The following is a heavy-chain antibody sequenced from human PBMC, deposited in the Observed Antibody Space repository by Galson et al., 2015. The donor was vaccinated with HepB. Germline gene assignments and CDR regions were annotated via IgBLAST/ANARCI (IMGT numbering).Heavy chain of an antibody. J-gene: IGHJ4*02. CDR1: GYTFTSYG. V-gene: IGHV1-18*01. CDR3: ARVKILGIQLWPLDY. Sequence: SVKVSCKASGYTFTSYGISWVRQAPGQGLEWMGWISAYNGNTNYAQKLQGRVTMTTDTSTSTAYMELRSLRSDDTAVYYCARVKILGIQLWPLDYWGQGTLVTVSS. D-gene: IGHD5-18*01. CDR2: ISAYNGNT.